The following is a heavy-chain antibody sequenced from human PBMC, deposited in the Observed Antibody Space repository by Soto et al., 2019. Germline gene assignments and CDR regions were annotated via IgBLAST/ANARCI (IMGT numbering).Heavy chain of an antibody. D-gene: IGHD3-3*01. CDR3: ARVYDFWSGYYLRSVNWFDP. Sequence: QVQLQESGPGLVKPSQTLSLTCTVSGGSISSGGYYWSWIRQHPGKGLEWIGYIYYSGSTYYNPSLKSRVIISVDTSKNQFSLKLSSVTAADTAVYYCARVYDFWSGYYLRSVNWFDPWGQGTLVTVSS. V-gene: IGHV4-31*03. CDR1: GGSISSGGYY. J-gene: IGHJ5*02. CDR2: IYYSGST.